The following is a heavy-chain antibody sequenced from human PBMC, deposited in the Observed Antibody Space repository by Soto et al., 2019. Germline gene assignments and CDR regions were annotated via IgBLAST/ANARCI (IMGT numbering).Heavy chain of an antibody. Sequence: QLQLQESGPGLVKPSETLSLTCTVSGGSISSSSYYWGWIRQPPGKGLEWIGSIYYSGSTYYNPSLKSRVTISVDTSKNPFSLKLSSVTAADTAVYYCAAYSELVVAATDDAFDIWGQGTMVTVSS. D-gene: IGHD2-15*01. J-gene: IGHJ3*02. CDR3: AAYSELVVAATDDAFDI. CDR1: GGSISSSSYY. CDR2: IYYSGST. V-gene: IGHV4-39*01.